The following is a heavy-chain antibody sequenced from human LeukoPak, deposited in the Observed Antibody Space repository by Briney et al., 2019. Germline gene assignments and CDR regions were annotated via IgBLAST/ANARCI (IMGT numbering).Heavy chain of an antibody. CDR2: ISAYNGNT. D-gene: IGHD2-2*01. CDR3: ARACSSTSCLYYYGMDV. CDR1: GYTFTIYG. V-gene: IGHV1-18*01. J-gene: IGHJ6*02. Sequence: GASVKVSCKASGYTFTIYGISWVRQAPGQGLERMGRISAYNGNTNYAQKLQGRVTMTTDTSTSTAYMELRSLRSDDTAVYYCARACSSTSCLYYYGMDVWGQGTTVTVSS.